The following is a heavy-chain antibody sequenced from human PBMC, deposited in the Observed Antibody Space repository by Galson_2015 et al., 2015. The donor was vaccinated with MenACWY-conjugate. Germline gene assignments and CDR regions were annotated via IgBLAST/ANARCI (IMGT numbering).Heavy chain of an antibody. V-gene: IGHV4-39*01. D-gene: IGHD3-22*01. CDR2: IYYSGST. Sequence: SETLSLTCPVSGGSMSSSSDFWGWIRQPPGKGLEWIGNIYYSGSTDYNPSLKSRITMSVDTSQKQFSLKLYSVIAADTAVYYCARQLGSYYGSTGYYARYFDLWGRGTLVTVSS. CDR1: GGSMSSSSDF. CDR3: ARQLGSYYGSTGYYARYFDL. J-gene: IGHJ2*01.